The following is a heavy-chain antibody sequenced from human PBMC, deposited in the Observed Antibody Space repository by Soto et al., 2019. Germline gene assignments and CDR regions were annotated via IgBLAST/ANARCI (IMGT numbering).Heavy chain of an antibody. Sequence: SETLSLTCTVSGGSITYGGFSWSWIRQSPGKGLEWIGYISHLENTYFHPTFKSRLTMSIERSKNQFSLNLSSVTAADRAVYFCARGGGNDPFDSWGQGVLVTVSS. CDR2: ISHLENT. J-gene: IGHJ4*02. CDR3: ARGGGNDPFDS. CDR1: GGSITYGGFS. V-gene: IGHV4-30-2*06. D-gene: IGHD1-1*01.